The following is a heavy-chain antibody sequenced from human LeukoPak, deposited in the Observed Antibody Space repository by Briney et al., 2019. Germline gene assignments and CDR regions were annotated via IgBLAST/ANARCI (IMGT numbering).Heavy chain of an antibody. CDR1: GGSFSGYY. CDR2: INHSGST. V-gene: IGHV4-34*01. Sequence: SETLSLTRAVYGGSFSGYYWSWIRQPPGKGLEWIGEINHSGSTNYNPSLKSRVTISVDTSKNQFSLKLSSVTAADTAVYYCARHRQYSSSWYEETSNWFDPWGQGTLVTVSS. J-gene: IGHJ5*02. CDR3: ARHRQYSSSWYEETSNWFDP. D-gene: IGHD6-13*01.